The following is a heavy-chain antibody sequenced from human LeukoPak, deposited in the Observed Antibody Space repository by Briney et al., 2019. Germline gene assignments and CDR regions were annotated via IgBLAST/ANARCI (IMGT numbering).Heavy chain of an antibody. Sequence: GGSLRLSCAASGFTFSTYWMHWVRQAPGEGLVWVSRIKSDGSDTSYADSVKGRFTISRDNAKNTLCLQMNSLRAEDTAVYYCARGFWTGVEYWGQGALVTVSS. CDR1: GFTFSTYW. J-gene: IGHJ4*02. V-gene: IGHV3-74*01. CDR3: ARGFWTGVEY. D-gene: IGHD3/OR15-3a*01. CDR2: IKSDGSDT.